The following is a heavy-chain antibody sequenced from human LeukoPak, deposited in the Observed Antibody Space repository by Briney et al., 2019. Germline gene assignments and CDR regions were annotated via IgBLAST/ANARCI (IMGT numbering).Heavy chain of an antibody. CDR2: IYSGGST. Sequence: GGSLRLSCAVSGFTVSRNYMIWVRQAPGKGLEWVSVIYSGGSTDYADSVKSRFTISRDNAKNSLYLQMNSLRAEDTAVYYCARLRYYGMDVWGQGTTVTVSS. V-gene: IGHV3-53*01. CDR3: ARLRYYGMDV. CDR1: GFTVSRNY. J-gene: IGHJ6*02.